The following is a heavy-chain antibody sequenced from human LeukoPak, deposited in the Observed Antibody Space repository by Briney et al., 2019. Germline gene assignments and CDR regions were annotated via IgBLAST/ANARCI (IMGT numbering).Heavy chain of an antibody. CDR1: GGSFSGYY. V-gene: IGHV4-34*01. D-gene: IGHD3-3*01. CDR2: INHSGST. CDR3: ARVECLWMGYYSHRYYYGMHV. J-gene: IGHJ6*04. Sequence: SETLSLTCAVYGGSFSGYYWSWIRQPPGKGLEWIGEINHSGSTNYNPSLKSRVTISVDTSKNQFSLKLSSVPAADTAVYYCARVECLWMGYYSHRYYYGMHVRGKGTTV.